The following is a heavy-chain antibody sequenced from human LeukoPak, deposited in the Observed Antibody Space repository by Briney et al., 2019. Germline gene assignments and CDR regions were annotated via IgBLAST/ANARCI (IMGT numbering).Heavy chain of an antibody. CDR2: ISYDGSNK. CDR1: GFTFSSYG. D-gene: IGHD5-12*01. Sequence: GGSLRLSCAASGFTFSSYGMHWVRQAPGKGLEWVAVISYDGSNKYYADSVKGRFTISRDNSKNTLYLQMNSLRAEDTAVYCCAKDLATQGAFDIWGQGTMVTVSS. J-gene: IGHJ3*02. CDR3: AKDLATQGAFDI. V-gene: IGHV3-30*18.